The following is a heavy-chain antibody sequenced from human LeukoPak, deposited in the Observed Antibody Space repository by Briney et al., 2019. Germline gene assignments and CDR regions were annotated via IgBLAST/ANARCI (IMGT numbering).Heavy chain of an antibody. V-gene: IGHV3-74*01. J-gene: IGHJ4*02. CDR2: INGYGSST. D-gene: IGHD5-18*01. CDR1: GFTFISYW. CDR3: ARDAPGKTASDY. Sequence: GGSLRLSCAASGFTFISYWMHWVRQAPGKGLVWVSRINGYGSSTDFADSVKGRFTISRDNAKNTLYLRMHSLRAEDTAVYYCARDAPGKTASDYWGQGTRVTVSS.